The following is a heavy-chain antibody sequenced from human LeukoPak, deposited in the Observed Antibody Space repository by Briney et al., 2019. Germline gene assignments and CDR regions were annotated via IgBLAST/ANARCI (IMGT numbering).Heavy chain of an antibody. CDR1: GFTFSSYS. Sequence: GGSLRPSCAASGFTFSSYSMNWVRQAPGKGLEWVSSIPSSSSYIYYADSVKGRFTISRDNAKNSLYPQMNSLRAEGTAVYYCARPRTYYYDSSGSSFDYWGQGTLVTVSS. CDR3: ARPRTYYYDSSGSSFDY. CDR2: IPSSSSYI. V-gene: IGHV3-21*01. J-gene: IGHJ4*02. D-gene: IGHD3-22*01.